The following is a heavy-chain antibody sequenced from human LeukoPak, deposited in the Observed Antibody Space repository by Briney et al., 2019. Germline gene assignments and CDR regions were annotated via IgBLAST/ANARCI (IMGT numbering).Heavy chain of an antibody. Sequence: PSETLSLTCTVSGGCTSPYKWSWIRQPPGKGLERIRFVYNSGFTSYNPSLKSRLTILVDTSKNQFSLKLSSVTAADTAVYYCARGGYYDSSGYFRDDAFDIWGQGTMVTVSS. CDR2: VYNSGFT. CDR1: GGCTSPYK. CDR3: ARGGYYDSSGYFRDDAFDI. V-gene: IGHV4-59*08. J-gene: IGHJ3*02. D-gene: IGHD3-22*01.